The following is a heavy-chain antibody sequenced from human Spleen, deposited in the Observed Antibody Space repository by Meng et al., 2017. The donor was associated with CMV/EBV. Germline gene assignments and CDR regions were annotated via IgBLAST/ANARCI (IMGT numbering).Heavy chain of an antibody. Sequence: GGSLRLSCVVSGFTFSDFGMHWVRQAPGKGLEWLSFIRSDGSHEYSADSVKGRFTISRDNAKNSLYLQMNSLRAEDTAVYYCARYWGIYSYDAWGQGTLVTVSS. CDR2: IRSDGSHE. CDR3: ARYWGIYSYDA. D-gene: IGHD5-18*01. V-gene: IGHV3-30*02. CDR1: GFTFSDFG. J-gene: IGHJ5*02.